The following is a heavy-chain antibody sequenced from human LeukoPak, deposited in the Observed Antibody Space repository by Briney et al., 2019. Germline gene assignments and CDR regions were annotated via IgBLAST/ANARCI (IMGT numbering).Heavy chain of an antibody. J-gene: IGHJ5*02. Sequence: SETLSLTCTVSGGSVSSGGHYWTWIRQYPGKGLEWIGYFYYSGTTHYNPSLKSRVTISVDTSKNQFSLNLSSVTAADTAVYYCARTVVIAATYWFDPWGQGSLVTVSS. CDR1: GGSVSSGGHY. CDR3: ARTVVIAATYWFDP. CDR2: FYYSGTT. D-gene: IGHD2-15*01. V-gene: IGHV4-31*03.